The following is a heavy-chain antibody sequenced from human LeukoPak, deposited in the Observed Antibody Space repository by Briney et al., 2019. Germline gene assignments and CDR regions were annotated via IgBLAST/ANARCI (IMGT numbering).Heavy chain of an antibody. CDR3: AKKNSGLHPFDF. J-gene: IGHJ4*02. V-gene: IGHV3-23*01. D-gene: IGHD4-23*01. CDR1: RFSLASSP. Sequence: AQSLSLACPLYRFSLASSPMGWDRQAPGSVLEWGAGISSSGGDTPYADSVKGRFTISRDNSKNTLYLQMNSLRAEDTAVYYCAKKNSGLHPFDFWGQGTLVIVSS. CDR2: ISSSGGDT.